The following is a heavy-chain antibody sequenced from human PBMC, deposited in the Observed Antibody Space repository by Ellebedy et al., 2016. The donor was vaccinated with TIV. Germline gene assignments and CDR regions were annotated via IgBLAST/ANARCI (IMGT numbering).Heavy chain of an antibody. CDR3: ARGYSSSWLAFDI. V-gene: IGHV1-2*04. J-gene: IGHJ3*02. Sequence: ASVKVSCKASGYTFTNYYLHWVRQAPGQGLEWMGWINPNSGGTNYAQKFQGCVTMTRDTSISPAYMVLSRLRSDDTAVYYCARGYSSSWLAFDIWGQGTMVTVSS. CDR2: INPNSGGT. D-gene: IGHD6-13*01. CDR1: GYTFTNYY.